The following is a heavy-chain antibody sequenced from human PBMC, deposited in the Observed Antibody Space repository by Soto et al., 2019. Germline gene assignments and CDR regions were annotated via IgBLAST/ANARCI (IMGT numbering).Heavy chain of an antibody. D-gene: IGHD2-2*02. Sequence: GGSLRLSCAASGFTFSSYAMSWVRQAPGKGLEWVSAISGSGGSTYYADSVKGRFTISRDNSKNTLYLQMNSLRAEDTAVYYCAKDGPKGGSYCSSTSCYNNWFDPWGQGTLVTVSS. V-gene: IGHV3-23*01. CDR1: GFTFSSYA. J-gene: IGHJ5*02. CDR3: AKDGPKGGSYCSSTSCYNNWFDP. CDR2: ISGSGGST.